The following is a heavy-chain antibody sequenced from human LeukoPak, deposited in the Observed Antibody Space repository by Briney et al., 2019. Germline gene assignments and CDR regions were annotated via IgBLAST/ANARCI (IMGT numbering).Heavy chain of an antibody. CDR1: GYTFTGYY. Sequence: ASVKVSCKASGYTFTGYYMHWVRQAPGQGLEWMGWINPNSGGTNYAQKFQGRVTMTRDTSISTAYMELRSLRSDDTAVYYCARARGAGREYQLLWDYWGQGTLVTVSS. CDR3: ARARGAGREYQLLWDY. D-gene: IGHD2-2*01. J-gene: IGHJ4*02. V-gene: IGHV1-2*02. CDR2: INPNSGGT.